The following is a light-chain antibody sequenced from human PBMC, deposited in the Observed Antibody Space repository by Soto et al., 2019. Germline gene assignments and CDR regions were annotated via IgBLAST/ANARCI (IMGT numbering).Light chain of an antibody. CDR2: DAA. V-gene: IGKV1-33*01. CDR3: QQYDNVPLT. J-gene: IGKJ4*01. Sequence: DIQMTQSPSSLSASVGDRVSITCQASQDISNYLNWYQQKPGKPPTLLIYDAAYLETGVPSRFSGSGSGTDFSLTISSLQAEDFATYYCQQYDNVPLTFGGGTKVDIK. CDR1: QDISNY.